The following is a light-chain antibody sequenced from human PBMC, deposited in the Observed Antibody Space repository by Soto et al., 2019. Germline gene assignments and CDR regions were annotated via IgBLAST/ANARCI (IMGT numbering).Light chain of an antibody. Sequence: SYELTQPPSVSLAPGKTARITCGGNNIATYRVHWYRQKPGQAPVLVISNDNDRPSGIPDRFSGSNSGHTATLTIRRVEAGDEADYYCQLWDNKNDEVVFGGGTKVTVL. CDR3: QLWDNKNDEVV. J-gene: IGLJ3*02. CDR1: NIATYR. CDR2: NDN. V-gene: IGLV3-21*04.